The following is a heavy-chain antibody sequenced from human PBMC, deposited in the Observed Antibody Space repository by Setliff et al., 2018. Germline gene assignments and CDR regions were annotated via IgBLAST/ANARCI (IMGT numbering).Heavy chain of an antibody. CDR1: DDSITSYY. J-gene: IGHJ4*02. D-gene: IGHD5-12*01. CDR2: VYYDGTT. V-gene: IGHV4-59*13. CDR3: ARQRGNSGFLDF. Sequence: PSETLSLTCSVSDDSITSYYWSWIRQPPGKGLEWLGYVYYDGTTNYNPSLKSRLTISVDTSNNQFSLRLTSVTAADAAVYYCARQRGNSGFLDFWGQGALVTSPQ.